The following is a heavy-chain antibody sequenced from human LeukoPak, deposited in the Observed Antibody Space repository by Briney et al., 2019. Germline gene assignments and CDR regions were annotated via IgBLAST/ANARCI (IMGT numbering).Heavy chain of an antibody. CDR2: ISAYNGDT. V-gene: IGHV1-18*01. CDR1: GYTFTSHG. CDR3: ARDYGSGTTRNFGH. J-gene: IGHJ4*02. Sequence: ASVTVSCTASGYTFTSHGINWVRQAPGQGLEWVGWISAYNGDTNYAQKFQGRVTLTTDTSTSTAYMDLRSLRSDDTAVYYCARDYGSGTTRNFGHWGQGTLVTVSS. D-gene: IGHD3-10*01.